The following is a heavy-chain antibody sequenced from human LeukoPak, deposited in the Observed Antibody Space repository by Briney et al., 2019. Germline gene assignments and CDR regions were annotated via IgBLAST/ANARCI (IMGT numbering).Heavy chain of an antibody. V-gene: IGHV1-8*03. CDR2: MNPNSGNT. J-gene: IGHJ5*02. CDR1: GYTFTSYD. CDR3: ARGRFLEWFHTSEGWFDP. D-gene: IGHD3-3*01. Sequence: ASVKVSCKASGYTFTSYDINLVRQATGQGLEWMGWMNPNSGNTGYAQKFQGRVTITRNTSISTAYMELSSLRSEDTAVYYCARGRFLEWFHTSEGWFDPWGQGTLVTVSS.